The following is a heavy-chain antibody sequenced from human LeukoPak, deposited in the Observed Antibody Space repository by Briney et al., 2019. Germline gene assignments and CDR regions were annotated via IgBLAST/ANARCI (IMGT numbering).Heavy chain of an antibody. D-gene: IGHD2-15*01. V-gene: IGHV5-51*01. CDR2: IYPADSDT. CDR1: GYDFTGSW. J-gene: IGHJ4*02. CDR3: ARRYCSGGSCYSGFDY. Sequence: GESLKISCKGSGYDFTGSWIGWVRQMPGKGLEWMGIIYPADSDTRYSPSFQGQVTISADKSINTAYLQWSSLQASDTAMYYCARRYCSGGSCYSGFDYWGQGTLVTVSS.